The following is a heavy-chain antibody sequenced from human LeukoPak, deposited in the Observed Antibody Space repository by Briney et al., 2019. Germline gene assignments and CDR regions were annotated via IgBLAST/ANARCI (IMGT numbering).Heavy chain of an antibody. Sequence: ASVKVSCKASGYTFTGYYMHWVRQAPGQGLEWMGWINPNSGGTNYAQKFQGRVTMTRDTSISTAYMELSRLRSDDTAVYYCAEDHYDSSGFFVYWGQGTLVTVSS. CDR3: AEDHYDSSGFFVY. CDR1: GYTFTGYY. V-gene: IGHV1-2*02. D-gene: IGHD3-22*01. J-gene: IGHJ4*02. CDR2: INPNSGGT.